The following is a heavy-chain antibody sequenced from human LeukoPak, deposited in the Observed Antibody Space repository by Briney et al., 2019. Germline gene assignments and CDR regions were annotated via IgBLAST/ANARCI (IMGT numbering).Heavy chain of an antibody. CDR3: ARGYESSGYYYGY. CDR2: ISGNGRST. Sequence: GSLRLSCAASGFTFSSYAIHWVRQAPGKGLQYVSAISGNGRSTYYGNSVKGRFTISRDNSKNTVYLQMGSLRAEDMAVYYCARGYESSGYYYGYWGQGTLVTVSS. D-gene: IGHD3-22*01. CDR1: GFTFSSYA. J-gene: IGHJ4*02. V-gene: IGHV3-64*01.